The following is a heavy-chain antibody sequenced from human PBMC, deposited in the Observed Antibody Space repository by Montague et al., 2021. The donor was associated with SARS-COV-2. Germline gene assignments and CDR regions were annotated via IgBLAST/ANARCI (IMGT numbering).Heavy chain of an antibody. Sequence: SETLSLTCAVYGGSFNNYYWSWIRQAPEKGLEWIGEIDQGGATNYSPSLRSRLILSVDTSKNQFSLKLASVTAADTAVYFCARGQRQAFSVFGVLAGGPELECYGLDVWGLGTMVTVS. J-gene: IGHJ6*02. D-gene: IGHD3-3*01. CDR3: ARGQRQAFSVFGVLAGGPELECYGLDV. CDR1: GGSFNNYY. CDR2: IDQGGAT. V-gene: IGHV4-34*01.